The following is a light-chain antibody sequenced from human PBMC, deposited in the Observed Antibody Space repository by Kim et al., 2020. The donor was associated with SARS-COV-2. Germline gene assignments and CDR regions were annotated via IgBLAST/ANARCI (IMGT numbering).Light chain of an antibody. V-gene: IGLV3-19*01. CDR2: GKN. CDR3: NSRDSSGNHVV. Sequence: SSELTQDPVVSVALGQTVRITCQGDSLRSYYASFYQQKPGQAPVLVIHGKNNRPSGIPDRFSGSSSGNTASLTIPGAQAEDEADYYCNSRDSSGNHVVFGGGTQLTVL. CDR1: SLRSYY. J-gene: IGLJ2*01.